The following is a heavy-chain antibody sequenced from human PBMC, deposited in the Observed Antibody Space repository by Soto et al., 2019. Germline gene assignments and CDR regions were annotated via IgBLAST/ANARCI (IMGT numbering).Heavy chain of an antibody. V-gene: IGHV1-2*04. D-gene: IGHD6-13*01. CDR2: INPNSGGT. Sequence: ASVKVSCKASGYTFTGYYMHWVRQAPGQGLEWMGWINPNSGGTNYAQKLQGWVTMTRDTSISTAYMELSRLRSDDTAVYYCARGGSVIAAAGTGAFDIWGQGTMVTVSS. CDR3: ARGGSVIAAAGTGAFDI. CDR1: GYTFTGYY. J-gene: IGHJ3*02.